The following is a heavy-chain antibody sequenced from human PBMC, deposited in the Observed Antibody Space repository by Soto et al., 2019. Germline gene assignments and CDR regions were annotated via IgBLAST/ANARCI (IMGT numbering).Heavy chain of an antibody. V-gene: IGHV4-4*09. CDR2: IYRSGST. D-gene: IGHD3-16*01. CDR3: ARTLDYGHMDV. Sequence: QVQMQESGPGLVKPSETLSLTCTVSGDSVRNQYWSWIRRPPGRGLEWIGYIYRSGSTKYNPSLKSRLTISVDTSKNQFSLKLSSVTASYTAVYYCARTLDYGHMDVWGKGTTVTVSS. J-gene: IGHJ6*03. CDR1: GDSVRNQY.